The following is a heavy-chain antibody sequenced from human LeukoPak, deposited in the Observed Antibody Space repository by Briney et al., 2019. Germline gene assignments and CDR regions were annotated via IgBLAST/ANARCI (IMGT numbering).Heavy chain of an antibody. CDR1: GFTFRSYW. CDR3: AKSYGSYHYYAMDI. V-gene: IGHV3-74*01. Sequence: GGSLRLSCAASGFTFRSYWMHWVRQAPGKGLVWVSRINTDGRSTSYADSVKGRFTISRDNSKDSLYLQMNSLRTEDTALYYCAKSYGSYHYYAMDIWGQGTTVTVSS. D-gene: IGHD4-17*01. J-gene: IGHJ6*02. CDR2: INTDGRST.